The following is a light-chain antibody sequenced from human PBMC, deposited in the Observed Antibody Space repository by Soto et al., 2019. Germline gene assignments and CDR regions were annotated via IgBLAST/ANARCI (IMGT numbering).Light chain of an antibody. J-gene: IGKJ1*01. Sequence: IVLTQSSATLTLSPGERATLSCRASQSVSSYLAWYQQKPGQAPRLLIYDASNRATGIPARFSGSGSGTDFTLTISSLEPEDFAVYYCQQRSNWPPWTFGQGTKVEIK. CDR1: QSVSSY. V-gene: IGKV3-11*01. CDR2: DAS. CDR3: QQRSNWPPWT.